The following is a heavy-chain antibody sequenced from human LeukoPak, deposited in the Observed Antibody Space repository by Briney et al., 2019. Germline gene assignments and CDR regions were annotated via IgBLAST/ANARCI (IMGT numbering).Heavy chain of an antibody. CDR1: GNYW. CDR2: INSDGSWT. V-gene: IGHV3-74*01. Sequence: GGFLSLSCAASGNYWMHWVRQVPGKGLVWVSHINSDGSWTSYADSVKGRFTISKDNAKNTVYLQMNSLRAEDTAVYYCVSFYQTYWGRGTLVTVSS. CDR3: VSFYQTY. J-gene: IGHJ4*02. D-gene: IGHD2/OR15-2a*01.